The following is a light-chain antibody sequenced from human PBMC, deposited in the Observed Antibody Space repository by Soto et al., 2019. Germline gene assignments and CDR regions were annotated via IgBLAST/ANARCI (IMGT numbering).Light chain of an antibody. CDR3: QQSYYTPLT. J-gene: IGKJ4*01. V-gene: IGKV1-5*01. Sequence: DIQMTQSPSTLSASVGDRVTITCRASQSVRSWLAWYQQKPGRAPKFLIYDASSLESGVPSRFSGSGSGTEFTLTISSLQPEDFATYYCQQSYYTPLTFGGGTKVDIK. CDR2: DAS. CDR1: QSVRSW.